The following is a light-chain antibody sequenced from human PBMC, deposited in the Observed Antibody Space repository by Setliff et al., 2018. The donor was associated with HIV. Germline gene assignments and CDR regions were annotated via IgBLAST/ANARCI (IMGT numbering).Light chain of an antibody. Sequence: QSVLTQPPPASGTPGQRVIISCSGSISNIGSNYVCWYQQLPGTAPKLLIYRNDEWPSGVPDRFSGSKSGTSASLAISGLRSEDEADYYCAAWDDSLSGVVFGGGTKVTVL. V-gene: IGLV1-47*01. J-gene: IGLJ2*01. CDR3: AAWDDSLSGVV. CDR1: ISNIGSNY. CDR2: RND.